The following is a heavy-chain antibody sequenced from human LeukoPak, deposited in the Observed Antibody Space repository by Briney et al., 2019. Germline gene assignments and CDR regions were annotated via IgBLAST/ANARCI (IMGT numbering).Heavy chain of an antibody. J-gene: IGHJ4*02. D-gene: IGHD2-21*01. V-gene: IGHV4-34*01. CDR2: INHSGGT. Sequence: PSETLSLTCAVYGGSFSGYYWSWIRQPPGKGLEWIGEINHSGGTNYNPSLKSRVTISVDTSKNQFSLKLSSVTAADTAVYYCARSSYFPPRTPNYWGQGTLVTVSS. CDR1: GGSFSGYY. CDR3: ARSSYFPPRTPNY.